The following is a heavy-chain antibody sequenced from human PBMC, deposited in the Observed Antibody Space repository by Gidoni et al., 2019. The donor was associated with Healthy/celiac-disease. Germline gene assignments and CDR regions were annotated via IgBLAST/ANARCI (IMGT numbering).Heavy chain of an antibody. J-gene: IGHJ4*02. CDR3: ARDGDSSGLDY. CDR1: GYTFTSYA. CDR2: INAGNGNT. D-gene: IGHD6-19*01. V-gene: IGHV1-3*01. Sequence: QVQLVQSGAEVKKPGASVKVSCKASGYTFTSYAMHWVRQAPGQRLEWMGWINAGNGNTKYSQKFQGRVTITRDTSASTAYMELGSLRSEDTAVYYCARDGDSSGLDYWGQGTLVTVSS.